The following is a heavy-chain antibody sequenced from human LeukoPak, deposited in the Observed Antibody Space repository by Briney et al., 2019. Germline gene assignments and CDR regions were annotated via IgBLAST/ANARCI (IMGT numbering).Heavy chain of an antibody. Sequence: PSETLSLTCTVSGGSISSSSYYWGWIRQPPGKGLEWLGSIYYSGSTYYNPSLKSRVTISVDTSKNQFSLKLSSVTAADTAVYYCARHRSSGGSWALDYWGQGTLVTVSS. CDR1: GGSISSSSYY. CDR3: ARHRSSGGSWALDY. J-gene: IGHJ4*02. D-gene: IGHD2-15*01. CDR2: IYYSGST. V-gene: IGHV4-39*01.